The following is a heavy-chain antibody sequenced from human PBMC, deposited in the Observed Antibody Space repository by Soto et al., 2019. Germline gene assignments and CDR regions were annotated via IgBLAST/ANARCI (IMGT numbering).Heavy chain of an antibody. Sequence: EVQLVESGGGLIQPGGSLSLSCAASGFTVSSNYMSWVRQAPGKGLELVSVIYSGGSTYYADSVKGRFTISRDTSKNTLYLQMNSLRAEDTAVYYCARDRVESGYPEYFQHWGQVTLVTVSA. V-gene: IGHV3-53*01. CDR3: ARDRVESGYPEYFQH. CDR1: GFTVSSNY. D-gene: IGHD3-22*01. CDR2: IYSGGST. J-gene: IGHJ1*01.